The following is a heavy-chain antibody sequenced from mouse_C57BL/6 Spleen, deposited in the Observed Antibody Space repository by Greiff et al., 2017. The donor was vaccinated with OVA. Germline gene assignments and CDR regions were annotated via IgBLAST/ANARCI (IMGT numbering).Heavy chain of an antibody. D-gene: IGHD3-2*02. CDR1: GYTFTSYG. Sequence: VQLQQSGAELARPGASVKLSCKASGYTFTSYGISWVKQRTGQGLEWIGEIYPRSGNTYYNEKFKGKATLTADKSSSTAYMELRSLTSEDSAVYFCARKAAQAPYVDYWGQGTTLTVSS. CDR2: IYPRSGNT. V-gene: IGHV1-81*01. CDR3: ARKAAQAPYVDY. J-gene: IGHJ2*01.